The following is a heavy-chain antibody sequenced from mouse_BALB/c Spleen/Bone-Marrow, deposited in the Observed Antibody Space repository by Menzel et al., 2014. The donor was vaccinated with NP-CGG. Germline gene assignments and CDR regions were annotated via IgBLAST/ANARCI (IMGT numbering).Heavy chain of an antibody. J-gene: IGHJ4*01. CDR1: GYTFTEYT. D-gene: IGHD1-2*01. CDR3: ARRYYGPYVMDN. V-gene: IGHV1-18*01. CDR2: INPNNGGT. Sequence: VQLQQPGPELVKPGASVKISCKTSGYTFTEYTMHWVKQSQGKSLEWIGGINPNNGGTSYNQKFKGKATLTVDKSSSTAYMELRSLTSEDSAVYYYARRYYGPYVMDNWGQGTSVTVSS.